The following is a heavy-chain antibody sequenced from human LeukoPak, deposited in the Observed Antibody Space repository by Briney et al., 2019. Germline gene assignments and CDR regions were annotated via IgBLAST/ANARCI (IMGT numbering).Heavy chain of an antibody. D-gene: IGHD2-15*01. V-gene: IGHV3-73*01. Sequence: GGSLRLSCVVSGLPFSGSGMHWIRQASGRGLEWVARIRSKKNGYATEYAAAVQGRFTISRDDSKNTVFLQMDSLRTEDTALYYCTRPSCSPGRGDYWGQGTLVIVSS. CDR2: IRSKKNGYAT. CDR3: TRPSCSPGRGDY. CDR1: GLPFSGSG. J-gene: IGHJ4*02.